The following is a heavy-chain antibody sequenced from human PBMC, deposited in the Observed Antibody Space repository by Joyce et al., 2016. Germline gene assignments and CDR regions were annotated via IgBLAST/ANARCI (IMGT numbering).Heavy chain of an antibody. CDR3: ARVEGYCSGGSCGNWFDP. CDR2: INPNSGGT. V-gene: IGHV1-2*02. D-gene: IGHD2-15*01. Sequence: QVQLVQSGAEVKTPGASVKVSCKASGYTFTGYYIHWVRQAPGQGLEWMGWINPNSGGTKYAKKFQGRVTMTRDTSISTAYMELSRLTSDDTAVYYCARVEGYCSGGSCGNWFDPWGQGTLVTVSS. J-gene: IGHJ5*02. CDR1: GYTFTGYY.